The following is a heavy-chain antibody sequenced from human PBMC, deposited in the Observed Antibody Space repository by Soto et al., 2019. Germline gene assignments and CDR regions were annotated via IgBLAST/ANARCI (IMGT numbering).Heavy chain of an antibody. Sequence: GASVKVSCKASGYTFTSYAMHWVRQAPGQRLEWMGWINAGNGNTKYSQKFQGRLTLTEDTSAETAYMVLRRLRSEEKAVYYCVRVRRQGATWYNSYCMDVWGQGTPVTVSS. CDR3: VRVRRQGATWYNSYCMDV. V-gene: IGHV1-3*01. D-gene: IGHD1-1*01. CDR2: INAGNGNT. CDR1: GYTFTSYA. J-gene: IGHJ6*02.